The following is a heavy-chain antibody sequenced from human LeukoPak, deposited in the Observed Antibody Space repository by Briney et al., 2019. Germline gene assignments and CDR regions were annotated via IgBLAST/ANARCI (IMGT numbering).Heavy chain of an antibody. CDR3: AKGRGAFDI. Sequence: PGGSLRLSCAASGFTFSSNAMTWVRQAPGKGLEWASAISGSGATTYYADSVKGRFTISRDNSKNTLYLQMNSLRAEDTAVYYCAKGRGAFDIWGQGTMVTVSS. CDR1: GFTFSSNA. J-gene: IGHJ3*02. CDR2: ISGSGATT. D-gene: IGHD3-10*01. V-gene: IGHV3-23*01.